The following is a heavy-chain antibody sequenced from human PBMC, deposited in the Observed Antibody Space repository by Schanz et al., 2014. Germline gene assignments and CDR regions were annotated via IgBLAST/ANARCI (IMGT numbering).Heavy chain of an antibody. V-gene: IGHV1-18*01. CDR1: GYIFINSG. CDR2: ISVYNHNK. D-gene: IGHD3-3*01. Sequence: QIQLVQSGPEVKKPGATVKVSCKASGYIFINSGISWVRQAPGQGLEWMGWISVYNHNKEYDQKFQGRVTMTTDTSTSTAYIALTDLRSDDTAVYYCARDRRFFGRDDLCYFDSWGQGTLVTVSS. J-gene: IGHJ4*02. CDR3: ARDRRFFGRDDLCYFDS.